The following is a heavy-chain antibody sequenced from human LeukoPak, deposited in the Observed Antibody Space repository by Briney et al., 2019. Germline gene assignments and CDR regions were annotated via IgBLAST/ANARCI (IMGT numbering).Heavy chain of an antibody. CDR2: IYYTGGT. V-gene: IGHV4-59*08. Sequence: PSETLSLTCTVSGGSISPHYWSWIRQPPGKGLEYVGYIYYTGGTNYNPSLRSRATVSVDASKNQFSLKLSSVTATDTAVYYCARLGFCRGDNCLDDYWGRGTLVTVSS. J-gene: IGHJ4*02. CDR3: ARLGFCRGDNCLDDY. D-gene: IGHD2-15*01. CDR1: GGSISPHY.